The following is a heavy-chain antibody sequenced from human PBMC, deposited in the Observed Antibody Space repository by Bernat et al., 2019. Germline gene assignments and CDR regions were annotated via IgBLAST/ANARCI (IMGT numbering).Heavy chain of an antibody. V-gene: IGHV4-39*01. Sequence: QLQLQESGPGLVKPSETLSLTCAVSGGSISSSSYYWGWIRQPPGKGLEWIGSIYYSGSTYSNPPLKSRVTISVDTSKNQFSLKLSSVTAADTAVYYCARQGYGSSWHELDPWGQGTLVTVSS. CDR3: ARQGYGSSWHELDP. D-gene: IGHD6-13*01. J-gene: IGHJ5*02. CDR1: GGSISSSSYY. CDR2: IYYSGST.